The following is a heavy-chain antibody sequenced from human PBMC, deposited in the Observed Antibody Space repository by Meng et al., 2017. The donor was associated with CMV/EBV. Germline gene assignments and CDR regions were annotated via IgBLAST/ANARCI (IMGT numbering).Heavy chain of an antibody. D-gene: IGHD3-22*01. V-gene: IGHV4-39*01. CDR1: GSIRSSSYY. Sequence: GSIRSSSYYWGWIRQPPGKGLEWIGSIYYSGSTYYNPSLKSRVTISVDTSKNQFSLKLSSVTAADTAVYYCARDYYDSSGYRYFDYWGQGTLVTVSS. CDR2: IYYSGST. CDR3: ARDYYDSSGYRYFDY. J-gene: IGHJ4*02.